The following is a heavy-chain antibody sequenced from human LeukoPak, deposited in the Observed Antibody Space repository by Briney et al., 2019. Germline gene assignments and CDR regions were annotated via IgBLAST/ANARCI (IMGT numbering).Heavy chain of an antibody. D-gene: IGHD3-10*01. CDR2: IIPIFGTA. CDR3: ARERDVVRGVIKARNWFDP. V-gene: IGHV1-69*13. J-gene: IGHJ5*02. Sequence: ASVKVSCKASGGTFSSYAISWVRQAPGQGLEWMGGIIPIFGTANYAQKFQGRVTITADESTSTAYMELSSLRSEDTAVNYCARERDVVRGVIKARNWFDPWGQGTLVTVSS. CDR1: GGTFSSYA.